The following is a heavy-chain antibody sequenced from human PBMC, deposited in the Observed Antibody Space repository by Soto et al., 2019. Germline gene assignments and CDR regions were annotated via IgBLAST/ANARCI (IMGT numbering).Heavy chain of an antibody. CDR2: IIPIFGTA. J-gene: IGHJ3*02. V-gene: IGHV1-69*06. CDR3: ARDSGYSYGPAAFDI. D-gene: IGHD5-18*01. CDR1: GGTFSSYA. Sequence: SVKVSCKASGGTFSSYAISWVRQAPGQGLEWMGGIIPIFGTANYAQKFQGRVTITADKSTSTAYMELSSLRSEDTAVYYCARDSGYSYGPAAFDIWGQGTMVTVSS.